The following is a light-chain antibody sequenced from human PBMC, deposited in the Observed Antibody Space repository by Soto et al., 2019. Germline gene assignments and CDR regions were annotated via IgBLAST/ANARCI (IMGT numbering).Light chain of an antibody. CDR3: SSYTSPSTLDVI. V-gene: IGLV2-14*03. CDR2: DVT. CDR1: SSDVGHYSY. Sequence: QSALTQPASVSGSPGQSITISCAGTSSDVGHYSYVSWYQQHPGKAPKLMIYDVTHRPSGVSHRFSGSKSGNTASLTISGLQAKDEADYYCSSYTSPSTLDVIFGGGTKLTVL. J-gene: IGLJ2*01.